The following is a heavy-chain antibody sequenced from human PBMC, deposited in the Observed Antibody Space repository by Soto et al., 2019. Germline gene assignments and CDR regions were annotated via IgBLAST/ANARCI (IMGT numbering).Heavy chain of an antibody. CDR3: ARGGGSDSFDN. D-gene: IGHD2-15*01. Sequence: TSETLSLTCTVSGASITYGGYSWSWIRQTPGKGLEWIGYINHLETTFYNPSFESRLTLSIDRAKNQFSLNLNSMSAADRGVYFCARGGGSDSFDNWGQGILVTV. CDR2: INHLETT. CDR1: GASITYGGYS. J-gene: IGHJ4*02. V-gene: IGHV4-30-2*01.